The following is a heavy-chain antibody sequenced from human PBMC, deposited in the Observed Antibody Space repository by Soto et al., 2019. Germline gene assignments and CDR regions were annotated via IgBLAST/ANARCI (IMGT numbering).Heavy chain of an antibody. V-gene: IGHV1-2*02. J-gene: IGHJ3*02. CDR2: INPNTGGT. CDR3: ARVGYSFDAFDN. CDR1: GYTFTGYY. Sequence: ASVKVSCKASGYTFTGYYIHWVRQAPGQGLEWMGWINPNTGGTNYAQNFQGRVTMTRDTSFSTAYMELSRLRSDDTAVYYCARVGYSFDAFDNWGQGTMVTVSS. D-gene: IGHD5-18*01.